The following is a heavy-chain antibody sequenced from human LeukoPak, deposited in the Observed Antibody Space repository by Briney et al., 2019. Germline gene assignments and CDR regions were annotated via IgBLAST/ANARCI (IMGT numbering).Heavy chain of an antibody. CDR2: ISSSGSTI. V-gene: IGHV3-11*04. CDR1: GFTFSDYY. D-gene: IGHD2-2*01. J-gene: IGHJ1*01. CDR3: AKRGDIVVVPAAIAYFQH. Sequence: GGSLRLSCAASGFTFSDYYMSWIRQAPGKGLEWVSYISSSGSTIYYADSVKGRFTISRDNAKNSLYLQMNSLRAEDTAVYYCAKRGDIVVVPAAIAYFQHWGQGTLVTVSS.